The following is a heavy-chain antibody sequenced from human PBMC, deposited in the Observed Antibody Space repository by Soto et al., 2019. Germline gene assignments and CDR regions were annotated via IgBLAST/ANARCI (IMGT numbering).Heavy chain of an antibody. V-gene: IGHV4-30-4*01. CDR2: LSSLGIS. J-gene: IGHJ4*02. CDR3: ATHSGCTGWQFDF. CDR1: GVSIRSSDYY. Sequence: SETLSLTCSVSGVSIRSSDYYYSWVRQSPGKGLEWLGYLSSLGISYYQPSLESRLNISGDTSKNQFFLRLTSVTAADTAVYYCATHSGCTGWQFDFWGQGILVTVSS. D-gene: IGHD6-19*01.